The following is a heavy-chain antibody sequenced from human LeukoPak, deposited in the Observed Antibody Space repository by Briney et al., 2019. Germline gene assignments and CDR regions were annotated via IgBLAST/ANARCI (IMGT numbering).Heavy chain of an antibody. CDR3: ARGTARAYHTINWFDP. CDR2: TFYRSKWYY. D-gene: IGHD1-14*01. CDR1: GDSVSSNSAA. J-gene: IGHJ5*02. Sequence: SQTLSLTCAISGDSVSSNSAAWNWVRQSPSRGLEWLGRTFYRSKWYYEYAVSVKSRITIHPDTSKNQFSLQLKSVTPEDTAVYYCARGTARAYHTINWFDPWGQGTLVTVSS. V-gene: IGHV6-1*01.